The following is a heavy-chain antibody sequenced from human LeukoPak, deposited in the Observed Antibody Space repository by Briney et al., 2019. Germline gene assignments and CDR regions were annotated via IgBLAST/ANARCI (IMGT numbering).Heavy chain of an antibody. Sequence: SETLTLTCAVYGGAFSGYSWSWIRQPPGKGLEWIGEMNHSGSPNYNPSLKSRVTVSVDTCRNQFSLNLNSVTAADTAVYYCARGRGYEYGDYDYWGQGTLVTVSS. CDR2: MNHSGSP. D-gene: IGHD4-17*01. CDR1: GGAFSGYS. V-gene: IGHV4-34*01. J-gene: IGHJ4*02. CDR3: ARGRGYEYGDYDY.